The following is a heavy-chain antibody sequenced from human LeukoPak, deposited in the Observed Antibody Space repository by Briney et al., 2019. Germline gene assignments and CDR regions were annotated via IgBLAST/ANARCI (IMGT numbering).Heavy chain of an antibody. CDR2: IYYSGST. CDR3: ARDKRYCSGGSCYENWFDP. D-gene: IGHD2-15*01. CDR1: GGSISSYY. Sequence: SETLSLTWTVSGGSISSYYWSWIRQPPVKGLEWIGYIYYSGSTNYNPSLKSRVTRSVDTSKNQFSLKLSSVTAADTAVYYCARDKRYCSGGSCYENWFDPWGQGTLVTVSS. V-gene: IGHV4-59*01. J-gene: IGHJ5*02.